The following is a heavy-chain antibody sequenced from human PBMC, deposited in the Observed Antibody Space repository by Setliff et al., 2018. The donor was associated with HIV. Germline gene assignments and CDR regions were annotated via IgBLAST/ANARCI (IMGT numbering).Heavy chain of an antibody. D-gene: IGHD6-19*01. CDR2: IHYSGNT. V-gene: IGHV4-59*04. Sequence: TLSLTCNVSGGSISGYYWSWIRQSPGKGLEWIGSIHYSGNTYYSPSLKSRVTISEDTSKNQFSLKLSSVTAADTAVYYCATLHSSGWPYYSDYWGQGILVTVSS. J-gene: IGHJ4*02. CDR1: GGSISGYY. CDR3: ATLHSSGWPYYSDY.